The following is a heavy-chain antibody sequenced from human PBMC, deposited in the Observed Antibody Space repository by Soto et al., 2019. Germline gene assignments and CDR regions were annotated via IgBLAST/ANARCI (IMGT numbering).Heavy chain of an antibody. D-gene: IGHD3-16*01. CDR1: GFTVSNYG. J-gene: IGHJ6*02. CDR2: ISSDGSSK. CDR3: AHGIQMTSRFYYYYGMDV. Sequence: PXESLRLSFAASGFTVSNYGMHWVGQAPGKGLEWLAVISSDGSSKYYADSVRGRFTISRDNSKNTLYLQMNSLRAEDTAVYYCAHGIQMTSRFYYYYGMDVWGQGTAVTVSS. V-gene: IGHV3-30*03.